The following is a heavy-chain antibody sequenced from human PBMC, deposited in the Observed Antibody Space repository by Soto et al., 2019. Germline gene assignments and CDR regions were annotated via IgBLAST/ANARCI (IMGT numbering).Heavy chain of an antibody. D-gene: IGHD1-26*01. CDR3: AKVAGATWVFDY. CDR2: ITGSGDIT. J-gene: IGHJ4*02. CDR1: GFTFSSYA. Sequence: EVQLLESGGGLVQPGGSLRLSCAASGFTFSSYAMSWVRQAPGKGLEWVSAITGSGDITYYADSVKGRFTISRDNSKNALYMQMNSLRAEDTAVYYCAKVAGATWVFDYWGQGTQVIVSS. V-gene: IGHV3-23*01.